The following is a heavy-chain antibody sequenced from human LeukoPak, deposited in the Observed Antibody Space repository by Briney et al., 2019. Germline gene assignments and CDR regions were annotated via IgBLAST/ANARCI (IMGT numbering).Heavy chain of an antibody. CDR3: ARHPYAGNPLDY. CDR1: GGSISSYY. Sequence: PSETLSLTCSVSGGSISSYYWTWIRQPPGKGLEWIGFIDNGGSTNYNPSHKSRVTISLDTSKNQFSLNLSSVTAADTAVYHCARHPYAGNPLDYWGQGTLVTVSS. V-gene: IGHV4-59*01. CDR2: IDNGGST. J-gene: IGHJ4*02. D-gene: IGHD4-23*01.